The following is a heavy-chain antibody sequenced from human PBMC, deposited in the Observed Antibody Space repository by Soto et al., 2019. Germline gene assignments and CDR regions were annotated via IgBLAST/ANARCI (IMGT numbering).Heavy chain of an antibody. V-gene: IGHV3-48*03. CDR2: ISSSGSTI. CDR3: ASQPAGYYYDSSGYYPS. D-gene: IGHD3-22*01. Sequence: PXESLRLSCAASGFTFSSYEMNWVRQAPGKGLEWVSYISSSGSTIYYADSVKGRFTISRDNAKNSLYLQMNSLRAEDTAVYYCASQPAGYYYDSSGYYPSWGQGTLVTVSS. CDR1: GFTFSSYE. J-gene: IGHJ4*02.